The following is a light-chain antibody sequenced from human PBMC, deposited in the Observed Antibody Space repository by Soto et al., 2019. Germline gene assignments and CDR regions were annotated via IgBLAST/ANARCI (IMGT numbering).Light chain of an antibody. Sequence: EIVLTQSPGTLSLSPGEGATLSCRASESISSSYLAWYQQRPGQSPRLLIYAASSRAAGIPERFSGSGSGADFTLAISRLEPEDFAVYYCQLYGGSHMFSFGQGTKLQIK. CDR1: ESISSSY. V-gene: IGKV3-20*01. CDR3: QLYGGSHMFS. CDR2: AAS. J-gene: IGKJ2*01.